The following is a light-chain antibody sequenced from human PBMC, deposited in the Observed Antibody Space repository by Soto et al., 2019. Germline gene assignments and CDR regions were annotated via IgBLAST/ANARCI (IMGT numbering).Light chain of an antibody. J-gene: IGLJ1*01. Sequence: QSVLTQPASVSGSPGQSITISCTGTSSDVGGYDYVSWYQQHPGKAPKLLIYEVSDRPSGVSTRFSGSKSGNTASLTISGLQAEDEADYYCSSYTSSNTLEVFGSGTKSPS. CDR1: SSDVGGYDY. CDR3: SSYTSSNTLEV. CDR2: EVS. V-gene: IGLV2-14*01.